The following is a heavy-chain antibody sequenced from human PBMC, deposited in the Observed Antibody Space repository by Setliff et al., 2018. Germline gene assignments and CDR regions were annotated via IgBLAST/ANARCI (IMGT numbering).Heavy chain of an antibody. Sequence: PSETLSLTCTVSGGPISSSNYYWGWIRQPPGKGLEWIGSISYSGTPYYNPSLKSRVTISVDTSKNQFSLRLKSVTAADTAVYYCVRGNSRSSVWYVVPHFDYWGQGTLVTVSS. J-gene: IGHJ4*02. CDR1: GGPISSSNYY. D-gene: IGHD6-19*01. CDR2: ISYSGTP. V-gene: IGHV4-39*07. CDR3: VRGNSRSSVWYVVPHFDY.